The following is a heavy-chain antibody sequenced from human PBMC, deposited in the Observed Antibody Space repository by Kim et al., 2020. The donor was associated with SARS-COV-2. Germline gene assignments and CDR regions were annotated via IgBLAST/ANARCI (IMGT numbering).Heavy chain of an antibody. CDR3: ARCESGWYDY. CDR2: IYYSGST. V-gene: IGHV4-39*01. J-gene: IGHJ4*02. Sequence: SETLSLTCTVSGGSISSSSYYWGWIRQPPGKGLEWIGSIYYSGSTYYNPSLKSRVTISVDTSKNQFSLKLSSVTAADTAVYYCARCESGWYDYWGQGTL. CDR1: GGSISSSSYY. D-gene: IGHD6-19*01.